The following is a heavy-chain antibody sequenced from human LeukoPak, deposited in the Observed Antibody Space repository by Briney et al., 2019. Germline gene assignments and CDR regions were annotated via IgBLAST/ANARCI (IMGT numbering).Heavy chain of an antibody. Sequence: SGGSLRLSCGVSGFTFNNYEMNWVRQAPGKGLEWVSSISSSSSYIYYADSVKGRFTISRDNAKNSLYLQMNSLRAEDTAVYYCARAILRPSIDYWGQGTLVTVSS. CDR1: GFTFNNYE. D-gene: IGHD5-12*01. J-gene: IGHJ4*02. CDR2: ISSSSSYI. CDR3: ARAILRPSIDY. V-gene: IGHV3-21*01.